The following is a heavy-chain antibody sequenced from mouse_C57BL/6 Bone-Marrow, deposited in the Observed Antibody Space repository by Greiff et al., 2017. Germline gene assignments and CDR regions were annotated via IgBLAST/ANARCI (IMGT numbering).Heavy chain of an antibody. Sequence: VKLVDSGAELVKPGASVKISCKASGYAFSSYWMNWVKQRPGKGLEWIGQIYPGDGDTKYNGKFKGKATLTADKSSSTAYMQLSLLTSEDSAVYFSASNYYQYDEPLDYWGQGTTLTVTS. CDR1: GYAFSSYW. CDR3: ASNYYQYDEPLDY. D-gene: IGHD2-4*01. V-gene: IGHV1-80*01. CDR2: IYPGDGDT. J-gene: IGHJ2*01.